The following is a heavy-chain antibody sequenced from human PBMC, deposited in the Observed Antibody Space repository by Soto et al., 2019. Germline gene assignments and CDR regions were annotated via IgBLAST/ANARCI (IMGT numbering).Heavy chain of an antibody. J-gene: IGHJ4*02. V-gene: IGHV2-5*02. CDR2: IYWDDDK. CDR1: GFSLSTSGVG. CDR3: AHRRSYCSGGSCYSGFDY. Sequence: QITLKESGPTPVKPTQTLTLTCTFSGFSLSTSGVGVGWIRQPPGKALEWLALIYWDDDKRYSPSLKSRLTITKDTSKNQVVLTMTNMDPVDTATYYCAHRRSYCSGGSCYSGFDYWGQGTLVTVSS. D-gene: IGHD2-15*01.